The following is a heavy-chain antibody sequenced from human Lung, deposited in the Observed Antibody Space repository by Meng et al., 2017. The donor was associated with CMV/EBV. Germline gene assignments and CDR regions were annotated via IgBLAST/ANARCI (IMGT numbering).Heavy chain of an antibody. CDR3: ARTLAGPFDS. Sequence: HVRLLQSWAEVKNPEASVKVSCKASRLPFNGYDIHWVRQAPGQGLEWMGSVSPKTGDTNFAQKFHGRVTLTRDTSINTAYLGLNRLTSDDTAVYYCARTLAGPFDSWGQGTLVTVSS. V-gene: IGHV1-2*02. CDR2: VSPKTGDT. D-gene: IGHD2/OR15-2a*01. J-gene: IGHJ4*02. CDR1: RLPFNGYD.